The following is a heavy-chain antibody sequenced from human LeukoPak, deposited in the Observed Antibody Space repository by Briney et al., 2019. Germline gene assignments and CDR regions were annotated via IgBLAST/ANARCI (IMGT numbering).Heavy chain of an antibody. CDR2: INHSGST. J-gene: IGHJ4*02. Sequence: SETLSLTCAVYGGSFSGYYWSWIRQPPGKGLEWIGEINHSGSTNYNPSLKSRVTISVDTSKNQLSLKLSSVTAADTAVYYCARGTRDITIFGVVDYWGQGTLVTVSS. V-gene: IGHV4-34*01. CDR1: GGSFSGYY. CDR3: ARGTRDITIFGVVDY. D-gene: IGHD3-3*01.